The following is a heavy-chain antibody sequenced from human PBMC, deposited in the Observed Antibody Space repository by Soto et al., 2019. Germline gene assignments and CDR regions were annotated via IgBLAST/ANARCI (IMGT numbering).Heavy chain of an antibody. CDR2: IYHSGSP. J-gene: IGHJ5*02. CDR1: GGSISSTNW. D-gene: IGHD6-13*01. Sequence: SETLSLTCAVSGGSISSTNWWTWVRQPPGKGLEWIGEIYHSGSPTYSPSLRGRATISVDKSNNQFSLRLRSVTAADTAVYYCARERPDGSRLDPWGQGTLVTVSS. V-gene: IGHV4-4*02. CDR3: ARERPDGSRLDP.